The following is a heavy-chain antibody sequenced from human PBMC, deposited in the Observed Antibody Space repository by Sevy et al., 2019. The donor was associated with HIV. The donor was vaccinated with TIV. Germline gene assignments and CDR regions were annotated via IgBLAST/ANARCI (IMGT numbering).Heavy chain of an antibody. CDR1: GFTFNFFS. Sequence: GGSLRLSCAASGFTFNFFSMHWVRQAPGKGLEWVPTISFDGSNEHYADSVKGRFTISRDNSKNSLFLQMNSLRADDSAVYYCALERLSSAVAEYFHNWGQGTLVTVSS. V-gene: IGHV3-30-3*01. J-gene: IGHJ1*01. CDR2: ISFDGSNE. D-gene: IGHD1-1*01. CDR3: ALERLSSAVAEYFHN.